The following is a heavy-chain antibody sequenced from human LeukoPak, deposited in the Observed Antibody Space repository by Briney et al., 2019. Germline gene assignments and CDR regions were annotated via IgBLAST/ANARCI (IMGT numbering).Heavy chain of an antibody. Sequence: GGSLRLSCTASGFTLSSFGMHWVRQAPGKGLEWVAIVTDDGSNTYYADPVKGRCTISRDNSKNTLYLQLNSLRTEDTAVYYCSKDADTATIIYWYFDLWGRGTLVTVSS. J-gene: IGHJ2*01. V-gene: IGHV3-30*18. CDR2: VTDDGSNT. CDR1: GFTLSSFG. D-gene: IGHD5-18*01. CDR3: SKDADTATIIYWYFDL.